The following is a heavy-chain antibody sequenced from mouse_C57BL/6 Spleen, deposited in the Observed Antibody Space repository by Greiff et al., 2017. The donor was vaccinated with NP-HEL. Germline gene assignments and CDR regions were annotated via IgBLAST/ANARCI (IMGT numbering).Heavy chain of an antibody. J-gene: IGHJ4*01. CDR3: AREATVYYAMDY. D-gene: IGHD1-1*01. CDR1: GFTFSDYY. CDR2: INYDGSST. Sequence: EVQLVESEGGLVQPGSSMKLSCTASGFTFSDYYMAWVRQVPEKGLEWVANINYDGSSTYYLDSLKSRFIISRDNAKNILYLQMSSLKSEDTATYYCAREATVYYAMDYWGQGTSVTVSS. V-gene: IGHV5-16*01.